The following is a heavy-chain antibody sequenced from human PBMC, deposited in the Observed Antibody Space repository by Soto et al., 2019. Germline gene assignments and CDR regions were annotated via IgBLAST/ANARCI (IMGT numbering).Heavy chain of an antibody. CDR2: ISAYNGNT. CDR1: GYTFTSYG. V-gene: IGHV1-18*01. D-gene: IGHD6-19*01. Sequence: QVQRVQSGAEVKKPGASVKVSYKASGYTFTSYGISWVRQAPGQGLEWMGWISAYNGNTKYAQKPQGRVTMTTDTSTSTAYMEVRSLRSDDTAVYYCARDLAVGLVDYWGQGTLVTVSS. CDR3: ARDLAVGLVDY. J-gene: IGHJ4*02.